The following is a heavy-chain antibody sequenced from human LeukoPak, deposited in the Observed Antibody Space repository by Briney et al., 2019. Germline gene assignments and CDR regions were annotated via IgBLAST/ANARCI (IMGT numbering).Heavy chain of an antibody. D-gene: IGHD3-10*01. J-gene: IGHJ6*03. V-gene: IGHV3-20*04. Sequence: GGSLRLSCAASGFTFDDYGMSWVRQAPGKGLEWVSGINWNGGSTGYADSVKGRFTISRDNAKNSLYLQMNSLRAEDTALYYCARKGSGSHYYYYMDVRGKGTTVTVSS. CDR2: INWNGGST. CDR3: ARKGSGSHYYYYMDV. CDR1: GFTFDDYG.